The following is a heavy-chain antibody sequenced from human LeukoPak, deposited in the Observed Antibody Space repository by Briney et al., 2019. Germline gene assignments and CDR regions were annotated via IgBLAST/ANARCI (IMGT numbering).Heavy chain of an antibody. J-gene: IGHJ6*03. CDR3: ARVGDDRYSYGHRYCYYYMDV. CDR2: IIPIFGTA. CDR1: GGTFSSYA. D-gene: IGHD5-18*01. Sequence: SVKVSCKASGGTFSSYAISWVRQAPGQGLEWMGGIIPIFGTANYAQKFQGRVTITTDESTSTAYMELSSLRSEDTAVYYCARVGDDRYSYGHRYCYYYMDVWGKGTTVTVSS. V-gene: IGHV1-69*05.